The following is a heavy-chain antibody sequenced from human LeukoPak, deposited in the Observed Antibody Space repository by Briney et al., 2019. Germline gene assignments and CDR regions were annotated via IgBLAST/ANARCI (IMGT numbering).Heavy chain of an antibody. J-gene: IGHJ6*02. CDR1: GFTFSSYA. D-gene: IGHD3-10*01. V-gene: IGHV3-30-3*01. CDR2: ISYDGSNK. CDR3: ARDGTYSYGMDV. Sequence: GGSLRLSCAASGFTFSSYAMHWVRQAPGKGLEWVAVISYDGSNKYYADSVKGRFTISRDNSKNTLYLQMNSLRAEDTAVYYCARDGTYSYGMDVWGQGTTVTVS.